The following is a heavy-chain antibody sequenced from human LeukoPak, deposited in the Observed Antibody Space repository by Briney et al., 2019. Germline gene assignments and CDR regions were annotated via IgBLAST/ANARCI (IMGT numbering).Heavy chain of an antibody. CDR3: ARVAESWEFDY. V-gene: IGHV4-30-2*01. D-gene: IGHD1-26*01. CDR1: GGSISSGGYS. Sequence: SETLSLTCAVSGGSISSGGYSWSWIRQPSGKGLEWIGYIYHSGSTYYNPSLKSRVTISVDRSKNQFSLKLSSVTAADTAVYYCARVAESWEFDYWGQGTLVTVSS. CDR2: IYHSGST. J-gene: IGHJ4*02.